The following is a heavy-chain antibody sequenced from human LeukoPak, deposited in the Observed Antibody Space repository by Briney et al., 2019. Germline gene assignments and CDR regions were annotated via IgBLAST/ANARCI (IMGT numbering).Heavy chain of an antibody. Sequence: GGSLRLSCAASGFTVSSNYMSWVRQAPGKGLEWVPVIYSGGSTYYADSVKGRFTISRDNSKNTLYLQMNSLRAEDTAVYYCARARPQYSSGWYFDYWGQGTLVTVSS. CDR3: ARARPQYSSGWYFDY. CDR1: GFTVSSNY. CDR2: IYSGGST. D-gene: IGHD6-19*01. J-gene: IGHJ4*02. V-gene: IGHV3-53*01.